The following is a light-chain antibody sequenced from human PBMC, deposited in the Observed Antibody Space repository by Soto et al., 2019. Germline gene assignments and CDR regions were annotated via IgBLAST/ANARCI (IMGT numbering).Light chain of an antibody. CDR3: QQYNSWPPPWT. CDR2: GAS. CDR1: QSISTY. Sequence: EIVMTQSPATLSVSPGERATLTCRASQSISTYLAWYQQKPGQGPRLLIYGASTRALGIPGRFSGSGSGTEFTLTITSLQSEDFAVYYCQQYNSWPPPWTFGQGTKVEIK. V-gene: IGKV3-15*01. J-gene: IGKJ1*01.